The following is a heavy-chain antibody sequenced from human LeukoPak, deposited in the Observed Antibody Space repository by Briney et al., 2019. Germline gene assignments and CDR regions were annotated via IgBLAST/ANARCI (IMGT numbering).Heavy chain of an antibody. CDR2: TSGSGGST. V-gene: IGHV3-23*01. CDR3: AKELYSSGYYFFFDY. J-gene: IGHJ4*02. CDR1: GFTFSSYA. D-gene: IGHD3-22*01. Sequence: PGGSLRLSCAPSGFTFSSYAMSWVRQAPGKGLEWVSVTSGSGGSTYYADSVKGRFTISRDNSKNTLFLQMNSLRAEDTAVYYCAKELYSSGYYFFFDYWGQGTLVTVSS.